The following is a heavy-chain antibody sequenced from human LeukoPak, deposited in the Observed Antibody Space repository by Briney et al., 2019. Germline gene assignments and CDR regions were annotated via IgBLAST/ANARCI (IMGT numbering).Heavy chain of an antibody. Sequence: GGSLRLSCAASGFTVSSNYMSWVRQAPGKGLEWVSYISSSGSTIYCADSVKGRFTISRDNAKNSLYLQMNSLRAEDTAVYYCARGLTENYDFWSGNYYYYGMDVWGQGTTVTVSS. CDR3: ARGLTENYDFWSGNYYYYGMDV. D-gene: IGHD3-3*01. CDR2: ISSSGSTI. J-gene: IGHJ6*02. V-gene: IGHV3-11*01. CDR1: GFTVSSNY.